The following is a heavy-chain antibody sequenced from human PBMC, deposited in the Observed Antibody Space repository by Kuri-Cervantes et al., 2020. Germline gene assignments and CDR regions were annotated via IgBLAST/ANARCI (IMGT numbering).Heavy chain of an antibody. J-gene: IGHJ5*01. CDR3: AREFKWSGWFES. V-gene: IGHV4-30-2*01. Sequence: TLSLTCAVSGGSISSGGYSWSWIRQPPGKGLEWIGYIYHSGSTYYNPSLKSRVTISVDTSNNQFFLKVNSVIAADTAVYYCAREFKWSGWFESWGQGTLVTVSS. CDR1: GGSISSGGYS. CDR2: IYHSGST. D-gene: IGHD2-15*01.